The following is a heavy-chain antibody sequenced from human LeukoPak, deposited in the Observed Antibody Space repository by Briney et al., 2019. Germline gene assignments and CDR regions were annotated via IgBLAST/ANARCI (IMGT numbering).Heavy chain of an antibody. V-gene: IGHV4-59*01. J-gene: IGHJ6*03. D-gene: IGHD4-23*01. CDR2: IYYSGST. CDR3: ARARVNPARYLIGYYYYMDV. Sequence: KTSETLSLTCTVSGGSISSYYWSWIRQPPGKGLEWIGYIYYSGSTNYNPSLKSRVTISVDTSKNQFSLKLSSVTAADTAVYHCARARVNPARYLIGYYYYMDVWGKGTTVTISS. CDR1: GGSISSYY.